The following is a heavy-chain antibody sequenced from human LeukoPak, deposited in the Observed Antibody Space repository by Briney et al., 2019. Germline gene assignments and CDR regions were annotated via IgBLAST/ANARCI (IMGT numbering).Heavy chain of an antibody. CDR2: IYWDDDK. CDR1: GFSLSTSGVG. D-gene: IGHD2-2*01. V-gene: IGHV2-5*02. CDR3: VHRRRGYCSSSSCNGGNYFDY. J-gene: IGHJ4*02. Sequence: ESGPTLVKPTQTPTLTCTFSGFSLSTSGVGVGWIRQPPGEALEWLALIYWDDDKRYSPSLESRLTITKDTAKEQVVVTMTNVDPVDTATYYCVHRRRGYCSSSSCNGGNYFDYWGQGIPVTVSS.